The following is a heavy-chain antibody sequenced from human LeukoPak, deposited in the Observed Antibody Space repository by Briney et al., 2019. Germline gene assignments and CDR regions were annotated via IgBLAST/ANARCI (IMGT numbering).Heavy chain of an antibody. D-gene: IGHD3-16*01. CDR2: INPNSGGT. J-gene: IGHJ3*02. CDR3: ARDGLGGSGAFDI. CDR1: GYTFTGYY. V-gene: IGHV1-2*02. Sequence: ASVKVSCKASGYTFTGYYIHWVRQAPGQGLEWMGWINPNSGGTNYAQKFQGGVSMTRDTSISTAYMELSRLRSDDTAVYYCARDGLGGSGAFDIWGQGTMVTVSS.